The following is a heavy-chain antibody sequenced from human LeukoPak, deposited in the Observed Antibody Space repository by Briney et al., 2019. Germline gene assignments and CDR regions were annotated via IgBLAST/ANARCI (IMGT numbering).Heavy chain of an antibody. V-gene: IGHV3-7*03. J-gene: IGHJ4*02. Sequence: GGSLRLSCADSGFTFRSYWMSWVRQAPGKGLEWVANIKQDESEKYYVDSVKGRFTISRDNSKNTLYLQMNSLRAEDTAVYYCARESHRGGYYDSSGYYSQFDYWGQGTLVTVSS. CDR1: GFTFRSYW. D-gene: IGHD3-22*01. CDR3: ARESHRGGYYDSSGYYSQFDY. CDR2: IKQDESEK.